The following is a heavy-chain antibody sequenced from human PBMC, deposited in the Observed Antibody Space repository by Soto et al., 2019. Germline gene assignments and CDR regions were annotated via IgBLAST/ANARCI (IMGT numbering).Heavy chain of an antibody. CDR1: GGSISSYY. Sequence: SETLSLTCTVSGGSISSYYWSWIRQPPGKGLEWIGYIYYSGSTNYNPSLKSRVTISVDTSKNQFSLKLSSVTAADTAVYYCAREHNWNVLAPWGQGTLVTVSS. D-gene: IGHD1-1*01. V-gene: IGHV4-59*01. CDR2: IYYSGST. J-gene: IGHJ5*02. CDR3: AREHNWNVLAP.